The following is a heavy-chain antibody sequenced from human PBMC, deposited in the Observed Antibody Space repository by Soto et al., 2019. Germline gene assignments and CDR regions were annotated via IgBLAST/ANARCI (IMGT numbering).Heavy chain of an antibody. CDR1: GGTFSSYA. J-gene: IGHJ4*02. Sequence: SVKVSCKASGGTFSSYAISWVRQAPGQGLEWMGGIIPIFGTANYAQKFQGRVTITADESTSTAYMELNSLRAEDTAVYYCAKDSSSWPHYFDYWGQGTLVTVSS. D-gene: IGHD6-13*01. CDR2: IIPIFGTA. CDR3: AKDSSSWPHYFDY. V-gene: IGHV1-69*13.